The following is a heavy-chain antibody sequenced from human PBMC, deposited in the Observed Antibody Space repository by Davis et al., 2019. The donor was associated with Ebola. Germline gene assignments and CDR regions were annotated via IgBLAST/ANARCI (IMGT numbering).Heavy chain of an antibody. CDR2: IYYSGST. Sequence: SETLSLTCTVSGGSVSSGNFYWSWIRQPPGKGLEWIGYIYYSGSTNYNPSLKSRVTISVDTSKNQFSLKLSSVTAADTAVYYCARVRGDFWSGYAAYHYYGMDVWGQGTLVTV. V-gene: IGHV4-61*01. CDR3: ARVRGDFWSGYAAYHYYGMDV. CDR1: GGSVSSGNFY. D-gene: IGHD3-3*01. J-gene: IGHJ6*02.